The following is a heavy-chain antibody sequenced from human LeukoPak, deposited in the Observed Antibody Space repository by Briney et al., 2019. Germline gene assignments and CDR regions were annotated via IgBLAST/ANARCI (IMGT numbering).Heavy chain of an antibody. Sequence: GGSLRLSCAASGFTFSTYAMHWVRQAPGKGLEWVAIISYDGSNRYYADSVKGRFTISRDNSKNTLYLQMNSLRAEDTAVYYCAGDLNWLLYLDSWGQGTLVTVSS. CDR3: AGDLNWLLYLDS. D-gene: IGHD3-9*01. CDR1: GFTFSTYA. CDR2: ISYDGSNR. J-gene: IGHJ4*02. V-gene: IGHV3-30-3*01.